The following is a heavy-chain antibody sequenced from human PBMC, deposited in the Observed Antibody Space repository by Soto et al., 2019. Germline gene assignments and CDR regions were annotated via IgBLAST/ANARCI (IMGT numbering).Heavy chain of an antibody. CDR1: GGSISTYY. D-gene: IGHD5-12*01. J-gene: IGHJ4*02. Sequence: SETLSLTCTVSGGSISTYYWSWIRQPPGKGLEWIGYIYYSGSTSYNPSLKSRVTISVDTSKNQFSLKLRSVTAADTAVYYCASRAAYSGYDRGVHAWMEWGQGTLVTVSS. CDR3: ASRAAYSGYDRGVHAWME. V-gene: IGHV4-59*01. CDR2: IYYSGST.